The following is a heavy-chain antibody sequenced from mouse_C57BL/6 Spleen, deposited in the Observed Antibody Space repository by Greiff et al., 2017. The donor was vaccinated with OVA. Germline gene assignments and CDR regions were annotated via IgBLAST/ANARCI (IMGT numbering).Heavy chain of an antibody. CDR2: IDPSDSET. D-gene: IGHD1-1*01. Sequence: QVQLQQPGAELVRPGSSVKLSCKASGYTFTSYWMQWVKQRPIQGLEWIGNIDPSDSETHYNQKFKDKATLTVDKSSSTAYMQLSSLTSEDSAVYYCARSYYGSSYDYAMDYWGQGTSVTVSS. J-gene: IGHJ4*01. V-gene: IGHV1-52*01. CDR1: GYTFTSYW. CDR3: ARSYYGSSYDYAMDY.